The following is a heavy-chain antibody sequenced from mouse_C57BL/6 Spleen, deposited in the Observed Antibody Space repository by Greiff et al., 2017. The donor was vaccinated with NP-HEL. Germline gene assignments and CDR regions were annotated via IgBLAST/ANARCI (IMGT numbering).Heavy chain of an antibody. CDR1: GFTFSDYG. D-gene: IGHD1-1*01. CDR2: ISSGSSTI. CDR3: ARMDYGSLDY. Sequence: EVKLQESGGGLVKPGGSLKLSCAASGFTFSDYGMHWVRQAPEKGLEWVAYISSGSSTIYYAETVKGRVTISRDKAKNTLFLQMTSLRSEDTAMYYCARMDYGSLDYWGQGTTLTVSS. J-gene: IGHJ2*01. V-gene: IGHV5-17*01.